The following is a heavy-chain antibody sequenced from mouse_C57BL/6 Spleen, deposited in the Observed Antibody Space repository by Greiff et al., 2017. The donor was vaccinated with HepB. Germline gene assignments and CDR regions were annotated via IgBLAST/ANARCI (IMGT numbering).Heavy chain of an antibody. D-gene: IGHD1-1*01. V-gene: IGHV1-69*01. CDR3: ARGVTTVEWYFDV. CDR1: GYTFTSYW. CDR2: IDPSDSYT. J-gene: IGHJ1*03. Sequence: VQLQQPGAELVMPGASVKLSCKASGYTFTSYWMHWVKQRPGQGLEWIGEIDPSDSYTNYNQKFKGKSTLTVDKSSSTAYMQLSSLTSEDSAVYYCARGVTTVEWYFDVWGTGTTVTVSS.